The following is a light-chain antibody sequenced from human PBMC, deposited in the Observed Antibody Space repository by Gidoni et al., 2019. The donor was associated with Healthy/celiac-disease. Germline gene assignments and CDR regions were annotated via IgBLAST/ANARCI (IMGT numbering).Light chain of an antibody. CDR2: AAS. Sequence: DIQLTQSPSFLSASVGDRVTIPCRASQGISNYLAWYQQKPEKAPKLLIYAASTLQSGVPSRFSGSGSGTEFTLTISSLQPEDFATYYCQQLNSYPPWTFXXXTKVEIK. J-gene: IGKJ1*01. V-gene: IGKV1-9*01. CDR3: QQLNSYPPWT. CDR1: QGISNY.